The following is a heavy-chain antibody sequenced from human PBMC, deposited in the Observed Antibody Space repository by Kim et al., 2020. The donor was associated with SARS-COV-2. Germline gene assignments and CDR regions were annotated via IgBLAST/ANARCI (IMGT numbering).Heavy chain of an antibody. CDR3: ARGRGNYYFDY. J-gene: IGHJ4*01. Sequence: NDYAVSVKSRITINPDTAKNQFSLQLNAVTPEDTAVFYCARGRGNYYFDYWSHGTLVTVSS. CDR2: N. D-gene: IGHD3-16*01. V-gene: IGHV6-1*01.